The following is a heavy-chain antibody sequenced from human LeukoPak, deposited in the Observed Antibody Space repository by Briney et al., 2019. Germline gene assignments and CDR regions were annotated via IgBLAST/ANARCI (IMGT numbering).Heavy chain of an antibody. CDR2: IYSGGST. V-gene: IGHV3-53*01. Sequence: GGSLRLSCAASGFTVSSNYMSWVRQAPGKGLEWISVIYSGGSTYYADFVQGRFTVSRDNAKNTLYLQMHSLRVEDTAMYYCARGLRDRYGMDVWGQGTTVTVSS. J-gene: IGHJ6*02. CDR1: GFTVSSNY. CDR3: ARGLRDRYGMDV.